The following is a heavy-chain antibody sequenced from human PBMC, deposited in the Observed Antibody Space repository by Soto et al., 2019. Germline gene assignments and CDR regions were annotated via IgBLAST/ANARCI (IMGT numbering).Heavy chain of an antibody. CDR3: ARGYYDFWSGPGGFDH. J-gene: IGHJ5*02. CDR1: GGSISSYY. V-gene: IGHV4-4*07. Sequence: SETLSLTCTVSGGSISSYYWSWIRQPAGKGLEWIGRIYTSGSTNYNPSLKRRVTMSVDTSKNQFSLKLSSVTTADTAVYYCARGYYDFWSGPGGFDHWGQGTLVTVSS. D-gene: IGHD3-3*01. CDR2: IYTSGST.